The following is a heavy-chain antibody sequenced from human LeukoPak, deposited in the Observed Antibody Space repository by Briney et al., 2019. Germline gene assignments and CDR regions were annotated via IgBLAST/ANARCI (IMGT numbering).Heavy chain of an antibody. J-gene: IGHJ4*02. V-gene: IGHV3-33*01. Sequence: GGPLRLSCAASGFTFSSYGMHWVRQAPGKGLEWVAVIWYDGSNKYYADSVKGRFTISRDNSKNTLYLQMNSLRAEDTAVYYCARDFIPAAIAAAFDYWGQGTLVTVSS. CDR1: GFTFSSYG. CDR2: IWYDGSNK. CDR3: ARDFIPAAIAAAFDY. D-gene: IGHD2-2*02.